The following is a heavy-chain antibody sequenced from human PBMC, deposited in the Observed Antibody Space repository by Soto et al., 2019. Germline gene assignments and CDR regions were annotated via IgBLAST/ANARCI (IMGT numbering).Heavy chain of an antibody. CDR1: NDSITSGRYY. CDR2: IYSSGNP. J-gene: IGHJ3*02. CDR3: ARGRLTLQQGFDT. V-gene: IGHV4-31*03. Sequence: QVQLQESGPGLVKPSQTLSLTCTVSNDSITSGRYYWSWIRQVPGKGLEWIGYIYSSGNPFYNPSLKRRIAILFDASNNQCALTVTSVTVPDSAIYFCARGRLTLQQGFDTWGQGTRVTFSS. D-gene: IGHD1-1*01.